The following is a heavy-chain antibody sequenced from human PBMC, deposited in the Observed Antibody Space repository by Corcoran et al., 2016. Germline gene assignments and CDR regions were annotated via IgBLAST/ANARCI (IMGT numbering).Heavy chain of an antibody. CDR2: IKSDGSTT. D-gene: IGHD3-22*01. V-gene: IGHV1-46*01. CDR3: ASPDYYDLGRVDY. Sequence: QVQLGQPGAEVKKPGASVKVSCKASGYTLTSYHIHWVRQAPGQGLEWVGIIKSDGSTTLYGQKFQGRVTMTRDMSTSTVHMELSSLRSEDTAVYYCASPDYYDLGRVDYWGQGTLVTVSS. CDR1: GYTLTSYH. J-gene: IGHJ4*02.